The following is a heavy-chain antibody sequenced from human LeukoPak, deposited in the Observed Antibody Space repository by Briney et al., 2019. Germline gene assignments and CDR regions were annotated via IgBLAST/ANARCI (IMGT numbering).Heavy chain of an antibody. CDR3: ARVFNLRFSWFDH. CDR1: GGSIRSSYYY. CDR2: INHSGST. J-gene: IGHJ5*02. V-gene: IGHV4-39*07. Sequence: SETLSLTCTVSGGSIRSSYYYWGWIRQPPGKGLEWIGEINHSGSTNYNPSLKSRVTISVDTSKNQFSLKLSSVTAADTAVYYCARVFNLRFSWFDHWGQGTLVTVSS. D-gene: IGHD3-3*01.